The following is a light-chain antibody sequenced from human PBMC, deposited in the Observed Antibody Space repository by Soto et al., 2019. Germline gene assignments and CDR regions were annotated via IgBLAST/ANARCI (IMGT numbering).Light chain of an antibody. V-gene: IGLV2-14*03. CDR3: SSDTSSTTHV. CDR2: DVN. J-gene: IGLJ1*01. CDR1: SSDIGNYNH. Sequence: QSALTQPASESGSPGQSITISCTGTSSDIGNYNHVSWYQHHPGKAPKVLIYDVNNRPSGASNRFSGSKSGNTASLTISGLQAEDEADYYCSSDTSSTTHVFGTGTKVTVL.